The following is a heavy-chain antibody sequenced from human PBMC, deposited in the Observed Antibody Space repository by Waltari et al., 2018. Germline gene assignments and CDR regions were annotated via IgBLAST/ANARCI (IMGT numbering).Heavy chain of an antibody. D-gene: IGHD3-10*01. CDR1: GGSFSGYY. J-gene: IGHJ4*02. Sequence: QVQLQQWGAGLLKPAETLSLTCAVYGGSFSGYYWSWIRQPPGKGLEWIGEINHSGSTNYNPSLKSRVTISVDTSKNQFSLKLSSVTAADTAVYYCARVLRVQGGPGFDYWGQGTLVTVSS. CDR3: ARVLRVQGGPGFDY. V-gene: IGHV4-34*01. CDR2: INHSGST.